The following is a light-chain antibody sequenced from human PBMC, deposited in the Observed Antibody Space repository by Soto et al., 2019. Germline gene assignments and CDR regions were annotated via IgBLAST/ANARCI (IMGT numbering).Light chain of an antibody. Sequence: EIVLTQSPATLSLSPGERATLSCRASQSVSSYLAWYQQKPGQAPRLLIYDASNRATGIPARFSGSGSGTXXXLXXXXLEPXDFXXXXXXXRSNWPWTFGQGTKVEIK. CDR2: DAS. CDR1: QSVSSY. V-gene: IGKV3-11*01. CDR3: XXRSNWPWT. J-gene: IGKJ1*01.